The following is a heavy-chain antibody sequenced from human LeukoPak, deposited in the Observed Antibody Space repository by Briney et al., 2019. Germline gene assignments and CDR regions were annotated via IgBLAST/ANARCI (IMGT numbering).Heavy chain of an antibody. Sequence: PGGSLRLSCAASGFTFSSYATSWVRQAPGKGLEWVSAISGSGGSTYYADSVKGRFTISRDNSKNTLYLQMNSLRAEDTAVYYCARARGSCSGSSCYSDYWGQGTLVTVSS. CDR3: ARARGSCSGSSCYSDY. D-gene: IGHD2-15*01. CDR1: GFTFSSYA. CDR2: ISGSGGST. V-gene: IGHV3-23*01. J-gene: IGHJ4*02.